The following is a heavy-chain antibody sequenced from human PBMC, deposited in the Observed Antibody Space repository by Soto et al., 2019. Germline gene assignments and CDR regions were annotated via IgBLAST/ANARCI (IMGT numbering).Heavy chain of an antibody. CDR2: IHFSGST. CDR1: GDSISSNTYS. J-gene: IGHJ1*01. CDR3: ARGKALILWFGPAEYFQH. V-gene: IGHV4-39*07. D-gene: IGHD3-10*01. Sequence: SETLSLTCTVSGDSISSNTYSWGWIRQPPGKGLEYIGTIHFSGSTNYNPSLKSRVTISVDTSKNHFSLKLSSVTAADTAVYYCARGKALILWFGPAEYFQHWGQGTLVTVSS.